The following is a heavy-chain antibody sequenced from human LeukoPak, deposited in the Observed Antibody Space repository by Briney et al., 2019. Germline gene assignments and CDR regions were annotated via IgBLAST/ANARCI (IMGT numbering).Heavy chain of an antibody. CDR2: ISAYNGNT. Sequence: ASVKVSCKASGYTFTSYGISWVRQAPGQGLEWMGWISAYNGNTNYAQKLQGRVTMTTDTSTSTAYMELRSLRSDDTAVYYCARGKTNYDFWSGYSADYYYYYMDVWGKGTTVNVSS. J-gene: IGHJ6*03. V-gene: IGHV1-18*01. CDR3: ARGKTNYDFWSGYSADYYYYYMDV. CDR1: GYTFTSYG. D-gene: IGHD3-3*01.